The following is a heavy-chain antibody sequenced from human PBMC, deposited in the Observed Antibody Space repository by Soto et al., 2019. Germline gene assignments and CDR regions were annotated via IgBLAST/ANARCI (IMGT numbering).Heavy chain of an antibody. Sequence: EVQLVESGGGLVQPGGSLRLSCAASGFNFNTYWMYWVRQAPGKGLEWVANTDTDGSRKNYVDSVKGRFIISRDNAKNSLFLQMNSRRADDTAVYYCGRVPLDGNYANGVDVWGQGTTLTVSS. CDR2: TDTDGSRK. CDR1: GFNFNTYW. J-gene: IGHJ6*02. CDR3: GRVPLDGNYANGVDV. V-gene: IGHV3-7*03. D-gene: IGHD4-17*01.